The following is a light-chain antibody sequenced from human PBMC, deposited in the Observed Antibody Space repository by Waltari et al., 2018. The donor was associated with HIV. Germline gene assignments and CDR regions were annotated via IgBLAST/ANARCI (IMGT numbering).Light chain of an antibody. Sequence: EIFLTQSPGILSLSPGERATHSCRASQTISNNYLAWYQQSPGQAPSLLIFGASSRATGIPDRFSGSGSGTDFTLTISRLEPEDFAVYYCHHYGSSPPKTFGQGTKVEIK. V-gene: IGKV3-20*01. CDR2: GAS. CDR3: HHYGSSPPKT. CDR1: QTISNNY. J-gene: IGKJ1*01.